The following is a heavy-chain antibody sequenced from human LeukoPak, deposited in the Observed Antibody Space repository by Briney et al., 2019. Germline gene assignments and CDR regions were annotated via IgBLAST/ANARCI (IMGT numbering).Heavy chain of an antibody. J-gene: IGHJ6*03. D-gene: IGHD3/OR15-3a*01. Sequence: SVKVSCKASGGTFSSYAISWVRQAPGQGLEWMGGIIPIFGTANYAQKFQGRVTITADKSTSTAYMELSSLRSEDTAVYYCARDLDWNYYYYMDVWGKGTTVTVSS. CDR3: ARDLDWNYYYYMDV. CDR1: GGTFSSYA. CDR2: IIPIFGTA. V-gene: IGHV1-69*06.